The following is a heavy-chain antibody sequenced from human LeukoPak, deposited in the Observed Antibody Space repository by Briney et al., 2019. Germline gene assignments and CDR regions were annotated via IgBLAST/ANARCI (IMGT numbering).Heavy chain of an antibody. Sequence: PSETLSLTCAVSGDSINNNKWWNWVRQPPGKGLEWIGEIHPSGGTRYNPSLKSRLSISIDKSNDQVSLKLSSVTAADTAVYYCAREPTGDGSFDIWGQGTVVTVSS. J-gene: IGHJ3*02. V-gene: IGHV4-4*02. CDR3: AREPTGDGSFDI. CDR2: IHPSGGT. D-gene: IGHD7-27*01. CDR1: GDSINNNKW.